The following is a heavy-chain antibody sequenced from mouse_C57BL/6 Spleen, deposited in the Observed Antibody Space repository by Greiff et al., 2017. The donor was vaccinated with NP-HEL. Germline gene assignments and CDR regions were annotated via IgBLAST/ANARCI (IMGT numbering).Heavy chain of an antibody. Sequence: VQLQQSGPELVRPGASVTMSCKASGYTFTDYEMNWVKQTPGHGLEWIGAIDPETGGTGYNQKFKGKAILTAAKSTSTAYMKLRSLTSEDSAIDDCTRRYDYDVYALDYWGQGTSVTVSS. CDR2: IDPETGGT. V-gene: IGHV1-15*01. J-gene: IGHJ4*01. CDR1: GYTFTDYE. D-gene: IGHD2-4*01. CDR3: TRRYDYDVYALDY.